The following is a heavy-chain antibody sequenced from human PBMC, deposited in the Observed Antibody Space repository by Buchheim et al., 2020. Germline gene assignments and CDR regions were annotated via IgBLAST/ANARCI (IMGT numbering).Heavy chain of an antibody. J-gene: IGHJ4*02. CDR3: ANREMADY. D-gene: IGHD5-24*01. CDR2: IRYDGSNK. Sequence: QVQLVESGGGVVQPGRSLRLSCAASGFTFSSYGMHWVRQAPGKGLEWVAFIRYDGSNKYYADSVKGRFTISRDNSKNTLYLQKNRLRAEDTAVYYCANREMADYCGQGTL. V-gene: IGHV3-30*02. CDR1: GFTFSSYG.